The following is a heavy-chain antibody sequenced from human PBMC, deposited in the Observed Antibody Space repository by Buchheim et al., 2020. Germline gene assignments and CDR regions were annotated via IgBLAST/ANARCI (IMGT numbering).Heavy chain of an antibody. Sequence: QVQLVQSGAEVKKPGASVKVSCKASGFTLTGYYMHWVRQAPGQGLEWMGWINPDSGGTNYAQKFQGRVAMTRDTSINIAYMELSSLTSDDSAVYYCARTSSFDYWGQGTL. CDR3: ARTSSFDY. J-gene: IGHJ4*02. CDR1: GFTLTGYY. CDR2: INPDSGGT. V-gene: IGHV1-2*02.